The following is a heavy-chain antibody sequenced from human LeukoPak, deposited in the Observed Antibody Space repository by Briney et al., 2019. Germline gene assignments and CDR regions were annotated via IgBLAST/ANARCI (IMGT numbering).Heavy chain of an antibody. J-gene: IGHJ4*02. V-gene: IGHV3-48*03. CDR2: ISSSGSTI. CDR1: GFTSSSYE. D-gene: IGHD2-2*01. CDR3: ARRYCSSTSCLFDY. Sequence: PGGSLRLSCAASGFTSSSYEMNWVRQAPGKGLEWVSYISSSGSTIYYADSVKGRFTISRDNAKNSLYLQMNSLRAEDTAVYYCARRYCSSTSCLFDYWGQGTLVTVSS.